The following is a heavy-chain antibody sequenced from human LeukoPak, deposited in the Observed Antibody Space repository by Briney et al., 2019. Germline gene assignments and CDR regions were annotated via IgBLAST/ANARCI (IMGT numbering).Heavy chain of an antibody. CDR1: GFTFSNYE. CDR2: ISSTSNMI. CDR3: ATASGSWYRYYFDN. V-gene: IGHV3-48*03. D-gene: IGHD6-13*01. J-gene: IGHJ4*02. Sequence: PGGSLRLSCAASGFTFSNYEMNWVRQAPGKGLEWVSYISSTSNMIYYADSVRGRFTISRDSAENSLYLQMNSLRVEDTAVYYCATASGSWYRYYFDNWGQGTLVTVSS.